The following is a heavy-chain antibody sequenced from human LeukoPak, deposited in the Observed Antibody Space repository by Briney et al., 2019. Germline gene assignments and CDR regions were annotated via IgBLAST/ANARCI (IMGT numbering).Heavy chain of an antibody. J-gene: IGHJ6*03. D-gene: IGHD2-2*01. CDR1: GFTFSSSG. CDR2: ISGSGGST. Sequence: GGSLRLSCAASGFTFSSSGMSWVRQAPGKGLEWVSGISGSGGSTYYADSVKGRFAISRDNSKNTLYLQMNSLRAEDTAVYYCARDRIPAAMMGSDYYYMDVWGKGTTVTISS. CDR3: ARDRIPAAMMGSDYYYMDV. V-gene: IGHV3-23*01.